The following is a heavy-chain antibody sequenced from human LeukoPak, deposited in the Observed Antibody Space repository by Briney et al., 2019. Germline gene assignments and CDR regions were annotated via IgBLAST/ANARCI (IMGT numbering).Heavy chain of an antibody. V-gene: IGHV3-23*01. J-gene: IGHJ4*02. CDR1: GFTFRKYV. CDR3: ARDYYDSGSYGGISFDD. CDR2: INNHDGNT. D-gene: IGHD3-10*01. Sequence: GGTLRLSCAASGFTFRKYVMTWVRQAPGKGLEWVSGINNHDGNTYNADSVKGRFIISRDDSKNTLYLQMNSQRAEDTAVYYCARDYYDSGSYGGISFDDWGQGTLVMVSS.